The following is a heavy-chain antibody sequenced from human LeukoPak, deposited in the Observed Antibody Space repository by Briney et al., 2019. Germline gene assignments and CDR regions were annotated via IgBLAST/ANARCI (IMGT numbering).Heavy chain of an antibody. CDR1: GYTFTSYG. V-gene: IGHV1-18*01. D-gene: IGHD3-9*01. J-gene: IGHJ4*02. Sequence: GASVKVSCKASGYTFTSYGISWVRQAPGQGLEWMGWISAYNGNTNYAQKLQGRVTMTTDTSTSTAYMELRSLRSDDTAVYYCARDGPRYYDILTGYYLFDYWGQGTLVTVSS. CDR3: ARDGPRYYDILTGYYLFDY. CDR2: ISAYNGNT.